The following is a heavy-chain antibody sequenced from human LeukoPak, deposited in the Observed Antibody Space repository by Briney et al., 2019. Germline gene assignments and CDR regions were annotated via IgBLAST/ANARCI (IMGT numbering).Heavy chain of an antibody. CDR1: GFTFSSYG. CDR2: ISYDGSNK. Sequence: PGGSLRLSCAASGFTFSSYGMHWVRQAPGKGLEWVAVISYDGSNKYYADSVKGRFTISRDNSKNTLYLQMNSLRAEDTAVYYCARDPHIAAAGTIFDYWGQGTLVTVSS. V-gene: IGHV3-30*03. D-gene: IGHD6-13*01. CDR3: ARDPHIAAAGTIFDY. J-gene: IGHJ4*02.